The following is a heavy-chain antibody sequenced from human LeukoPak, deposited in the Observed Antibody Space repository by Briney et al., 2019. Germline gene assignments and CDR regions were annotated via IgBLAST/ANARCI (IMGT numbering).Heavy chain of an antibody. CDR3: ARDLTSSSSSPQGDY. V-gene: IGHV3-21*01. J-gene: IGHJ4*02. Sequence: GGSLRLSCAVSGFTFSSYSMNCVRQAPGKGLEWVSSISSSSSYIYYADSVKGRFTISRDNAKNSLYLQMNSLRAEDTAVYYCARDLTSSSSSPQGDYWGQGTLVTVSS. D-gene: IGHD6-6*01. CDR2: ISSSSSYI. CDR1: GFTFSSYS.